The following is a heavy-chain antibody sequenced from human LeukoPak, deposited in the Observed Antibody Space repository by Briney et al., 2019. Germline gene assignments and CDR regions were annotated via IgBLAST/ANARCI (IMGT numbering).Heavy chain of an antibody. D-gene: IGHD6-13*01. V-gene: IGHV3-74*01. CDR3: ARATRIAAAEYYFDY. Sequence: GGSLRLSCAASGFTFSTYWMHWVRQAPGKGLVWVSRINTDGSSTSYADSVKGRFTISRDNAKNTLYLQVNSLRAEDTAVYYCARATRIAAAEYYFDYWGQGTLVTVSS. CDR2: INTDGSST. J-gene: IGHJ4*02. CDR1: GFTFSTYW.